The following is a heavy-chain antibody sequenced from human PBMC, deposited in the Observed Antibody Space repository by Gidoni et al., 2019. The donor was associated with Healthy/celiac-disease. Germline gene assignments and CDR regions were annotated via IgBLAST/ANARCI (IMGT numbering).Heavy chain of an antibody. D-gene: IGHD3-16*01. Sequence: QVQLVESGGGVVQPGRSPRLPCPASGFTFSSYGMHWVRKAPGKGLEWVAVLWYDGSNKYYADSVKGRFTISRDNSKNTLYLQMNSLRAEDTAVYYCARAGGIGVDAFDIWGQGTMVTVSS. CDR3: ARAGGIGVDAFDI. J-gene: IGHJ3*02. CDR2: LWYDGSNK. CDR1: GFTFSSYG. V-gene: IGHV3-33*01.